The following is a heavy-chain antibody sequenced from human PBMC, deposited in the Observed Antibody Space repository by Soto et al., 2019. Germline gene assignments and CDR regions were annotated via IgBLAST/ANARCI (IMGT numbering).Heavy chain of an antibody. V-gene: IGHV4-59*01. CDR3: ARSGRLTGYYNPNYYYYYYMDV. CDR1: GGSISSYY. Sequence: SETLSLTCTVSGGSISSYYWSWIRQPPGKGLEWIGYIYYSGSTNYNPSLKSRVTISVDTSKNQFSLKLSSVTAADTAVYYCARSGRLTGYYNPNYYYYYYMDVWGKGTTVTVSS. D-gene: IGHD3-9*01. CDR2: IYYSGST. J-gene: IGHJ6*03.